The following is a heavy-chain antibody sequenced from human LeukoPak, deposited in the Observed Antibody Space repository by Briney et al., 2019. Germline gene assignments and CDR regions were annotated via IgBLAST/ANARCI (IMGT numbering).Heavy chain of an antibody. CDR2: ISGSGGST. V-gene: IGHV3-23*01. D-gene: IGHD6-19*01. CDR3: AKDGEQWLVRPNWFDP. Sequence: GGSLRLSCAASGFTFSSYAMSWVRQAPVKELEWVSAISGSGGSTYYADSVKGRFTISRDNSKNTLYLQMNSLRAEDTAVYYCAKDGEQWLVRPNWFDPWGQGTLVTVSS. CDR1: GFTFSSYA. J-gene: IGHJ5*02.